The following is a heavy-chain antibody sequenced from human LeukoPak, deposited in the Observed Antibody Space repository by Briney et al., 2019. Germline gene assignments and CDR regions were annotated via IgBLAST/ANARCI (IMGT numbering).Heavy chain of an antibody. J-gene: IGHJ3*02. CDR1: GLTFSNAW. D-gene: IGHD1-26*01. CDR2: IKSKTDGETT. CDR3: ITDPGAWAPI. V-gene: IGHV3-15*01. Sequence: GGSLRLSCVASGLTFSNAWMSWVHQAPGKGLEWVGRIKSKTDGETTDYAAPVKGRFTISRDDSKNTLYLQMNRLNIGDTAVYYCITDPGAWAPIWGQGTMVTVSS.